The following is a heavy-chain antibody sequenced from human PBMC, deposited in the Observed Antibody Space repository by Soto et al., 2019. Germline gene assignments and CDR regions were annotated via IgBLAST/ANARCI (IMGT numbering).Heavy chain of an antibody. V-gene: IGHV3-33*01. D-gene: IGHD3-22*01. CDR3: AREGYYDSSGYYYYYGMDV. CDR2: IWYDGSNK. Sequence: GGSLRLSCAASGFTFSSYGMHWVRQAPGKGLEWVAVIWYDGSNKYYADSVKGRFTISRDNSKNTLYLQMNSLRAGDTAVFLCAREGYYDSSGYYYYYGMDVWGQGTTVTVSS. J-gene: IGHJ6*02. CDR1: GFTFSSYG.